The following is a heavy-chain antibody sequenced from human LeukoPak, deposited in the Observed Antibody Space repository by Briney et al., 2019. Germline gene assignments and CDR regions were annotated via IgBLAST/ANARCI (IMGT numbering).Heavy chain of an antibody. CDR2: INHSGST. CDR3: ARTFGSGSYYNGDY. V-gene: IGHV4-30-4*01. CDR1: GGSISSGDYY. Sequence: PSETLSLTCTVSGGSISSGDYYWSWIRQPPGKGLEWIGEINHSGSTNYNPSLKSRVTISVDTSKNQFSLKLSSVTAADTAVYYCARTFGSGSYYNGDYWGQGTLVTVSS. D-gene: IGHD3-10*01. J-gene: IGHJ4*02.